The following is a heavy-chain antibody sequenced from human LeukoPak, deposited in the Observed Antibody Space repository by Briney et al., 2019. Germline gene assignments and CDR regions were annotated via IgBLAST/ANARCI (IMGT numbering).Heavy chain of an antibody. CDR3: ARLRHFDY. CDR2: ISYDGSNK. J-gene: IGHJ4*02. V-gene: IGHV3-30-3*01. Sequence: PGGSLRLSCAASGFTFSSYAMHWVRQAPGKGLEWVAVISYDGSNKYYADSVKGRFTISRDNAKNSLYLQMNSLRAEDTAVYYCARLRHFDYWGQRTLVTVSS. D-gene: IGHD4-17*01. CDR1: GFTFSSYA.